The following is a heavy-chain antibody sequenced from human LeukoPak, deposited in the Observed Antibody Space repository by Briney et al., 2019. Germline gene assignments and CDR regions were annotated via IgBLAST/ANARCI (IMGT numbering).Heavy chain of an antibody. J-gene: IGHJ5*02. V-gene: IGHV1-2*06. CDR1: GYTFTGYY. CDR3: ARGRIPKLNWFDP. CDR2: INPNSGGT. D-gene: IGHD3-3*01. Sequence: GASVKVSCKASGYTFTGYYMHWVRQAPGQGLEWMGRINPNSGGTNYAQKFQGRVTMTRDTSISTAYMELSRLRSDDTAVYYCARGRIPKLNWFDPWGQGTLVTVSS.